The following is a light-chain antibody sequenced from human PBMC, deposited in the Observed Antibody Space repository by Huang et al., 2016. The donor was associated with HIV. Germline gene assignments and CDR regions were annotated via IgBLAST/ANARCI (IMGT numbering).Light chain of an antibody. J-gene: IGKJ2*01. Sequence: IVMTQSPATLSLSPGETVTLSCRASRSVGNNLAWNQQKVGQPPRLLIYGASTRATGIAARFSGSGSGTDLTLTISSLQSEDFAVYYCQQYNDWPPWYTFGQGTKLEIK. CDR3: QQYNDWPPWYT. CDR1: RSVGNN. V-gene: IGKV3-15*01. CDR2: GAS.